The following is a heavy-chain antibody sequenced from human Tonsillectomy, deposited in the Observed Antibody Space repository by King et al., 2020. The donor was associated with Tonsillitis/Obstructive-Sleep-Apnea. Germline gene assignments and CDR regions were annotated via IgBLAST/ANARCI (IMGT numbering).Heavy chain of an antibody. Sequence: VQLPQWGAGLSKPSETLSLTCAVYGGSFSGYYWSWIRQPPGKGLEWIGEVSHSGSTNYNPSLKSRVTISVDTSKNQFSLQLSSVTAADTAVYYCARASGTAVAGGYYYYMDVWGKGTPVTVSS. V-gene: IGHV4-34*01. CDR3: ARASGTAVAGGYYYYMDV. D-gene: IGHD6-19*01. CDR1: GGSFSGYY. CDR2: VSHSGST. J-gene: IGHJ6*03.